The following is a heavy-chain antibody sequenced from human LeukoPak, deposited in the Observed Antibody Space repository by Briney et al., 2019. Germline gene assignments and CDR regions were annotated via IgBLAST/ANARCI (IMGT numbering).Heavy chain of an antibody. J-gene: IGHJ6*02. CDR3: ARDRATVVTAAHYYYYGMDV. Sequence: QSGGSLRLSCAASGFTFSSYAMHWVRQAPGKGLEWVAVISYDGSNKYYADSVKGRFTISRDNSKNTLYLQMNSLRAEDTAVYYCARDRATVVTAAHYYYYGMDVWGQGTTVTVSS. V-gene: IGHV3-30-3*01. CDR2: ISYDGSNK. D-gene: IGHD2-21*02. CDR1: GFTFSSYA.